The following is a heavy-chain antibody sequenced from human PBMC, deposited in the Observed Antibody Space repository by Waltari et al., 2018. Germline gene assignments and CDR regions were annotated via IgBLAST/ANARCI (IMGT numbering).Heavy chain of an antibody. CDR2: ISSDGIST. J-gene: IGHJ6*02. V-gene: IGHV3-74*01. CDR3: SRGSGQLGYIMDV. D-gene: IGHD6-13*01. CDR1: GLSLGSYW. Sequence: EVQLVESGGGLVQPGGSLRLACAASGLSLGSYWMHWVRQVPGRGLGGVSRISSDGISTTYADSVKGRFSIFRDNAKNTLYLHMNSLRADDTAVYFCSRGSGQLGYIMDVWGQGTTVTVSS.